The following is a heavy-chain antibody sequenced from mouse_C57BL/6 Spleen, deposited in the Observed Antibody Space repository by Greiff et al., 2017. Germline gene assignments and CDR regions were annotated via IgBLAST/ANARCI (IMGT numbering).Heavy chain of an antibody. J-gene: IGHJ4*01. CDR1: GFTFSDYY. Sequence: EVQRVESEGGLVQPGSSMKLSCTASGFTFSDYYMAWVRQVPEKGLEWVANINYDGSSTYYLDSLKSRFIISRDNAKNILYLQMSSLKSEDTATYYCARGGYYDYDGGYAMDYGGQGTSVTVSS. V-gene: IGHV5-16*01. D-gene: IGHD2-4*01. CDR2: INYDGSST. CDR3: ARGGYYDYDGGYAMDY.